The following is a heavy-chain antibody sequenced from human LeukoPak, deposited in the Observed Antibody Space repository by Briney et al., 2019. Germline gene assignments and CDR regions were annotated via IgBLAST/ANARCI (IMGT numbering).Heavy chain of an antibody. Sequence: PGGSLRLSCAASGFTFSDYYMSWIRQAPGKGLEWVSYISSSGSTIYYADSVKGRFTISRDNAKNSLYLQMNSLRAEDTAVYYCARGAVDIVATISWFDPWGQGTLVTVSS. CDR2: ISSSGSTI. D-gene: IGHD5-12*01. CDR1: GFTFSDYY. J-gene: IGHJ5*02. CDR3: ARGAVDIVATISWFDP. V-gene: IGHV3-11*04.